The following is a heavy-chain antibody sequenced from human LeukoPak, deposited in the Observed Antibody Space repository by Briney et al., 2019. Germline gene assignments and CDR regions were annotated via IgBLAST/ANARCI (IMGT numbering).Heavy chain of an antibody. D-gene: IGHD3-22*01. CDR2: ISPNSGGT. CDR3: AREYYDSSGYYSYYFDY. J-gene: IGHJ4*02. V-gene: IGHV1-2*02. CDR1: GYTFTGYY. Sequence: GASVKVSCTASGYTFTGYYMHWVRQAPGQGLEWMGWISPNSGGTNYAQNFQGRVTMTRATSISTAYMELSRLRSDDTAVYYCAREYYDSSGYYSYYFDYWGQGTLVTVSS.